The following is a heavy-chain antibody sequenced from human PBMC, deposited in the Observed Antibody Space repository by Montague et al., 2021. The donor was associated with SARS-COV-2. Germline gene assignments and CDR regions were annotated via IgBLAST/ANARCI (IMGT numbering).Heavy chain of an antibody. CDR2: ICYSASS. Sequence: SETLSLTCTVPGAYIGSSFSYWGWIRQPPGKGLEWIGSICYSASSFYNPSLRSRVTISEDTSRNQFSLKVTSVTAADTAVYYCAGYRVGTMLDSWGQGTLVTVSS. J-gene: IGHJ5*01. CDR3: AGYRVGTMLDS. V-gene: IGHV4-39*01. CDR1: GAYIGSSFSY. D-gene: IGHD1-1*01.